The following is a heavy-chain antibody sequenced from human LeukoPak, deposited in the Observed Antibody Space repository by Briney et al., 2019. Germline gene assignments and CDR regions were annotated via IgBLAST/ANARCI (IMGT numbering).Heavy chain of an antibody. V-gene: IGHV3-30-3*01. Sequence: GGSLRLSCVVSGFTFSDYAMSWVRQAPGKGLEWVAVISYDGSDKYYADSVKGRFTISRDNSKNTLYLQMNSLRPEDTAVYYCARDWGRRYSSGWYGDFDYWGQGTLVTVSS. CDR2: ISYDGSDK. D-gene: IGHD6-19*01. CDR1: GFTFSDYA. J-gene: IGHJ4*02. CDR3: ARDWGRRYSSGWYGDFDY.